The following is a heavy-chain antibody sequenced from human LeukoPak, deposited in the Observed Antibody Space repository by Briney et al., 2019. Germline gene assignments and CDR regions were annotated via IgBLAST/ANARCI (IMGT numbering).Heavy chain of an antibody. Sequence: GGSLRLSCAASGFTFSSYAMSWVRQAPGKGLEWVSGISGSGGTTYHADSVKGRFTISRDNSKNTLYLQMNSLRADDTAVYYCAKGGSFSEGNIDYWGQGILVTVSS. CDR1: GFTFSSYA. CDR3: AKGGSFSEGNIDY. J-gene: IGHJ4*02. D-gene: IGHD1-14*01. V-gene: IGHV3-23*01. CDR2: ISGSGGTT.